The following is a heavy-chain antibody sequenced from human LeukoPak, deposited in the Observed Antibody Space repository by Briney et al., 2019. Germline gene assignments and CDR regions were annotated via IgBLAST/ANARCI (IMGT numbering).Heavy chain of an antibody. J-gene: IGHJ4*02. CDR1: GFTFSSYG. V-gene: IGHV3-30*02. CDR3: AKGLAYSFDY. CDR2: IRYDGSQK. D-gene: IGHD3/OR15-3a*01. Sequence: QPGGSLRLSCAASGFTFSSYGMHWVRQAPGKGLEWVAFIRYDGSQKYYADSVKGRFTISRDNSKNTLHLQMNSLRAEDTAVYYCAKGLAYSFDYWGQGTLVTVSS.